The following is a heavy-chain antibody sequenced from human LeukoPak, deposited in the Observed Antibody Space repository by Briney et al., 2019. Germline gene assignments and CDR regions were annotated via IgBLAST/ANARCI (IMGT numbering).Heavy chain of an antibody. CDR1: GGSITSYY. CDR3: ARLILGATFSFDY. D-gene: IGHD1-26*01. V-gene: IGHV4-59*08. CDR2: LDYSGST. J-gene: IGHJ4*02. Sequence: SETLSLTCTVSGGSITSYYWSWIRQPPGKGLEWIASLDYSGSTNYNPSLKRRVTVSVDTSKSQFSLKLSSVTAADTAVYFCARLILGATFSFDYWGLGTLVTVSS.